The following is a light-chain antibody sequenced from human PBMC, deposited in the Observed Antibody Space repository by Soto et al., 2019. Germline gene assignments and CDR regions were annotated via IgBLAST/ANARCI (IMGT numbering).Light chain of an antibody. Sequence: AIQMTQSPSSLSVSVGDRITITCRASQDIRNDLGWYQQKPGKAPKLLIYGTSKLQRGVPSRFSGSGSGTDFTLTISRLQPEDFATYHCLQDYIYPYTFGQGTKLEIK. CDR2: GTS. CDR3: LQDYIYPYT. V-gene: IGKV1-6*01. J-gene: IGKJ2*01. CDR1: QDIRND.